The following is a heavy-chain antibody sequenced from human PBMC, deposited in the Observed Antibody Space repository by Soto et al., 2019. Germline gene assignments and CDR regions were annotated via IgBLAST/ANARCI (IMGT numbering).Heavy chain of an antibody. Sequence: GESLKISCKGSGYSFTSYWIGWVRQMPGKGLEWMGIIYPGDSDTRYSPSFQGQVTTSADKSISTAYLQWSSLKASDTAMYYCARHIAARPNYYYYGMDVWGQGTTVTVSS. D-gene: IGHD6-6*01. V-gene: IGHV5-51*01. CDR3: ARHIAARPNYYYYGMDV. CDR1: GYSFTSYW. J-gene: IGHJ6*02. CDR2: IYPGDSDT.